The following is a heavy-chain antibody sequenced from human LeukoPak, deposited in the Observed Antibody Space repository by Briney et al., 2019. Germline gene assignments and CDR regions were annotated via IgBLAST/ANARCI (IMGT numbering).Heavy chain of an antibody. CDR2: IYYSGST. D-gene: IGHD3-10*01. CDR3: ARGRITVVRGVIRAYYFDY. V-gene: IGHV4-59*01. J-gene: IGHJ4*02. CDR1: GGSISSYY. Sequence: SETLSLTCTVSGGSISSYYWSWIRQPPGKGLEWIGYIYYSGSTNYNPSLKSRVTISVDTSKNQFSLKLSSVTAADTAVYYCARGRITVVRGVIRAYYFDYWGQGTLVTVSS.